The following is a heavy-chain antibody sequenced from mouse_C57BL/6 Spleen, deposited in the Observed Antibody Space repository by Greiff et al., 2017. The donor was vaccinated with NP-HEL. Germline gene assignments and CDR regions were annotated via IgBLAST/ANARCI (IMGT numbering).Heavy chain of an antibody. J-gene: IGHJ4*01. Sequence: QVQLQQSGAELVRPGTSVKVSCKASGYAFTNYLIEWVKQRPGQGLEWIGVINPGSGGTNYNEKFKGKATLTADKSSSTAYMQLSSLTSEDSAVYFCADRRGDYWGQGTSVTVSS. V-gene: IGHV1-54*01. CDR3: ADRRGDY. CDR2: INPGSGGT. CDR1: GYAFTNYL.